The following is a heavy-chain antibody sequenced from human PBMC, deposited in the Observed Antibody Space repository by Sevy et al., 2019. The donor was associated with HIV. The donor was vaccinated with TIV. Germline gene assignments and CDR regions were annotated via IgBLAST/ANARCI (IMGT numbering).Heavy chain of an antibody. Sequence: GGSLRLSCAVSGFSFDSYGMTWVRQAPGKGLEWVSGISCSGTRTYYADSVKGRFSISRDNSKNRLYLQMNSLRSEDTAIYHCSKRGGGHYDPDEIGYYFYYYNMHVWGKGTTVTVSS. CDR1: GFSFDSYG. CDR2: ISCSGTRT. D-gene: IGHD3-22*01. V-gene: IGHV3-23*01. J-gene: IGHJ6*03. CDR3: SKRGGGHYDPDEIGYYFYYYNMHV.